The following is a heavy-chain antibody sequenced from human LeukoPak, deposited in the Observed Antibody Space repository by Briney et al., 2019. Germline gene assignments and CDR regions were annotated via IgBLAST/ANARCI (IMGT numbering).Heavy chain of an antibody. V-gene: IGHV3-30*03. CDR3: AREFGHDRWYFDY. CDR2: ISADGRIQ. CDR1: GFTFSTYS. Sequence: GRALRLSCAVSGFTFSTYSIHWVRQAPGKGLEWVTVISADGRIQYYSDSVKGRFTISRDNSLNTLYLQMNNLRAGDTAVYYCAREFGHDRWYFDYWGQGALVTVSS. J-gene: IGHJ4*02. D-gene: IGHD5-12*01.